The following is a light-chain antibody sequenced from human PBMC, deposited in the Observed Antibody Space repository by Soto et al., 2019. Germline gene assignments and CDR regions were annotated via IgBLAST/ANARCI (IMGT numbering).Light chain of an antibody. J-gene: IGLJ2*01. CDR1: SSNIGAGYD. CDR2: GNS. CDR3: QSYDSSLSAHVG. Sequence: QSVLTQPPSVSGAPGQRVTISCTGSSSNIGAGYDVHWYQQLPGTAPKLLISGNSNRPSGVPDRFSGSKSGTSASLAITGLQAEDEADYYCQSYDSSLSAHVGFGGGTKLTVL. V-gene: IGLV1-40*01.